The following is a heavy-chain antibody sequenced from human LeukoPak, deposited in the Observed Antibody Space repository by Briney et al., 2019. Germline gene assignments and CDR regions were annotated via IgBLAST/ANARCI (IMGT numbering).Heavy chain of an antibody. Sequence: SETLSLTCTVSGGSISSYYWSWIRQPPGKGLEWIGYIYYSGTTNYNPSLKSRVTISVDTSKNQFSLKLSSVTAGDTAVYYCARGVYIAAAQYGYWGQGTLVTVSS. J-gene: IGHJ4*02. D-gene: IGHD6-13*01. CDR2: IYYSGTT. V-gene: IGHV4-59*01. CDR3: ARGVYIAAAQYGY. CDR1: GGSISSYY.